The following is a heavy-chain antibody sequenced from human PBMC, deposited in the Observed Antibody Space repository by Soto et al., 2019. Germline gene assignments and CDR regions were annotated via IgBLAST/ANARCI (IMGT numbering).Heavy chain of an antibody. CDR1: GGSISSGDYY. CDR2: IYYSGST. Sequence: PSETLSLTCTVSGGSISSGDYYWSWIRQPPGKGLEWIGYIYYSGSTYYNPSLKSRVTISVDTSKNQFSLKLSSVTAADTAVYYCASGRTMVRGLFDYWGQGTLVTVSS. J-gene: IGHJ4*02. CDR3: ASGRTMVRGLFDY. D-gene: IGHD3-10*01. V-gene: IGHV4-30-4*01.